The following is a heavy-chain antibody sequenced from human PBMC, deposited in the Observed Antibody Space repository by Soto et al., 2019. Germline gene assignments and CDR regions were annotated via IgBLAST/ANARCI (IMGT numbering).Heavy chain of an antibody. CDR1: GFSVSENY. V-gene: IGHV3-66*04. D-gene: IGHD4-17*01. CDR3: TRHDYGDLNYFDP. J-gene: IGHJ5*02. CDR2: IYSGGGGT. Sequence: GGSLRLSCAASGFSVSENYMSWVRQAPGKGLEWVSVIYSGGGGTYCADSLKGRFSVSRDNSKNTLYLQMNTLRAEDTAVYYCTRHDYGDLNYFDPWGQGTLVTVSS.